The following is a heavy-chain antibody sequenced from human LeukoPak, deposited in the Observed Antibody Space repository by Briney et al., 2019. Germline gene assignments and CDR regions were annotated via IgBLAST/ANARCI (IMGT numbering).Heavy chain of an antibody. D-gene: IGHD3-10*01. CDR2: IIPILGIA. V-gene: IGHV1-69*04. CDR1: RGTFSSYA. Sequence: SVKVSCKASRGTFSSYAISWVRQAPGQGLEWMGRIIPILGIANYAQKFQGRVTITADKSTSTAYMELSSLRSEDTAVYYCASSYGSGSYYPGPPGYWGQGTLVTVSS. J-gene: IGHJ4*02. CDR3: ASSYGSGSYYPGPPGY.